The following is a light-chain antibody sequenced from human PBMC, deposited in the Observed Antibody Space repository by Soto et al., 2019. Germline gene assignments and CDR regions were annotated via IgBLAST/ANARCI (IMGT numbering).Light chain of an antibody. CDR3: AAWDDSLSGRV. CDR2: SNN. J-gene: IGLJ3*02. CDR1: SSNIGSNY. Sequence: QPVLTQPPSASGTPGQRVTISCSGSSSNIGSNYVYWYQQLPGTAPKLLIYSNNLRPSGVPDRFSGSKSGTSASLAISGLRSEDEADYYCAAWDDSLSGRVFGGGTQLTVL. V-gene: IGLV1-47*02.